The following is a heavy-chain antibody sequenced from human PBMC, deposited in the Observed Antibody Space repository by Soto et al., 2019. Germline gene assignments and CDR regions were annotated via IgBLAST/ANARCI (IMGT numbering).Heavy chain of an antibody. J-gene: IGHJ4*02. D-gene: IGHD6-13*01. CDR1: GGSVSSGSYY. CDR3: ARALSSSPTITF. CDR2: IYYSGST. Sequence: SETLSLTCTVSGGSVSSGSYYWSWIRQPPGKGLEWIGYIYYSGSTNYNPSLKSRVTISVDTSKNQFSLKLSSVTAADTAVYYCARALSSSPTITFWGPGTLVTVSS. V-gene: IGHV4-61*01.